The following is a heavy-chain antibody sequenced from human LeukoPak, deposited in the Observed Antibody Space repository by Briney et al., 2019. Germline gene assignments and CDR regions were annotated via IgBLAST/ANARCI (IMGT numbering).Heavy chain of an antibody. J-gene: IGHJ4*02. Sequence: SETLSLTCTVSGGSISSYYWSWIRQPAGKGLEWIGHLYTSGSTNYNPSLKSRVTMSVDTSKNQFSLKLTSMTAADTAVYYCARGGSSGYYYGWGQGTLVTVSS. CDR2: LYTSGST. D-gene: IGHD3-22*01. CDR3: ARGGSSGYYYG. CDR1: GGSISSYY. V-gene: IGHV4-4*07.